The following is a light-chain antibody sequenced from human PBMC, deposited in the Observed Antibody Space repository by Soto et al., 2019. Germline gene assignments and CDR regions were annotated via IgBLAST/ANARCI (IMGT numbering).Light chain of an antibody. J-gene: IGLJ2*01. Sequence: QSVLTQPASVSASPGQSITISCTGTSSDIGGYKYVSWYRQHPGKAPKLIIYDVSNRPSGVSNRFSGSKSGNTASLTISALQAEDEADYYCSSFTSITTLIFGGGTQLTVL. CDR2: DVS. CDR3: SSFTSITTLI. CDR1: SSDIGGYKY. V-gene: IGLV2-14*01.